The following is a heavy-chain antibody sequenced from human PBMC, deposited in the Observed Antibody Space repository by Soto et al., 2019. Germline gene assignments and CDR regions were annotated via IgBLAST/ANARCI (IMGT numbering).Heavy chain of an antibody. CDR1: GFTFSSYG. CDR3: AKEGSVVATTPDFDY. Sequence: QVQLVESGGGVVQPGRSLRLSCAASGFTFSSYGMHWVRQAPGKGLEWVAVISYDGSYKYYADSMKGPVTISRDNSKNTLYVQMNSLRAEATAVYYCAKEGSVVATTPDFDYWGQGTLVTVSS. CDR2: ISYDGSYK. J-gene: IGHJ4*02. D-gene: IGHD5-12*01. V-gene: IGHV3-30*18.